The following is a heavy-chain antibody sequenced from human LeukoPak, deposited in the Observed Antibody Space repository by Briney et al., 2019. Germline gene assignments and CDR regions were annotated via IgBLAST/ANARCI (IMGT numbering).Heavy chain of an antibody. CDR3: ARGSDYGDYVLYYFDY. CDR2: INHSGST. J-gene: IGHJ4*02. D-gene: IGHD4-17*01. Sequence: SETLSLTCAVFGGSFSGYYWSWIRQPPGKGLEWIGEINHSGSTNYNPSLRSRVTISVDTSKNQFSLKLNSVTAADTAVYYCARGSDYGDYVLYYFDYWGQGTLVTVSS. V-gene: IGHV4-34*01. CDR1: GGSFSGYY.